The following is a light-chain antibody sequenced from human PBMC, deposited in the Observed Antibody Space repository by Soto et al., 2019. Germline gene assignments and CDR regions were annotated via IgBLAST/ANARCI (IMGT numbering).Light chain of an antibody. CDR1: QSVSRN. J-gene: IGKJ5*01. Sequence: EIVMTQSPATLSVSPGERATLSCRASQSVSRNLLAWYQQKPGQAPRLLIHGVSTRATGIPARFSGSGSGTEFTLTISSLQSEDFAIYYCQQYVQWPLITFGQGTRLEIK. CDR2: GVS. V-gene: IGKV3-15*01. CDR3: QQYVQWPLIT.